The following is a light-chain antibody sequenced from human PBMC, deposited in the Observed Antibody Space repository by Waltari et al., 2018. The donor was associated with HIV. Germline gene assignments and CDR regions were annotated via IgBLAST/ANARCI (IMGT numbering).Light chain of an antibody. CDR3: QQYKSYSPSS. CDR2: KAS. Sequence: DIQMTQSPSTLSASVGDTVSITCRASQSIDSWLAWYQQKPGKAPKLLIYKASNLESGVPPSFSGSGTEFTLTITSLLPDDFATYYCQQYKSYSPSSFGQGTRLEIK. CDR1: QSIDSW. V-gene: IGKV1-5*03. J-gene: IGKJ2*01.